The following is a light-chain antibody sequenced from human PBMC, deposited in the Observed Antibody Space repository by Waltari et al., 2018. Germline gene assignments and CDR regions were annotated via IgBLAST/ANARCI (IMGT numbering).Light chain of an antibody. CDR1: GSNSRGGHD. CDR2: GST. J-gene: IGLJ3*02. Sequence: QSVLTPPTSVSGGPGQRVTTSCKGSGSNSRGGHDVHWYHQLPRTAPTLLIDGSTSRPLGVPDRFFGSTSGTSAALAITGLQVEDEGDYYCQSYDTSLSVVFGGGTKLTVL. V-gene: IGLV1-40*01. CDR3: QSYDTSLSVV.